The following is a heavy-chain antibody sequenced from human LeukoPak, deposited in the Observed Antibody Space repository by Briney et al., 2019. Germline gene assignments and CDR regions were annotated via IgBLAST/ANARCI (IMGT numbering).Heavy chain of an antibody. J-gene: IGHJ4*02. CDR2: IYYSGST. D-gene: IGHD3-9*01. CDR1: GGSISSGDYY. CDR3: ARGGYYDILTGYSPQPKFDY. Sequence: PSQTLSLTCTVSGGSISSGDYYRSWIRQPPGKGLEWIGYIYYSGSTYYNPSLKSRVTISVDTSKNQFSLKLSSVTAADTAVYYCARGGYYDILTGYSPQPKFDYWGQGTLVTVSS. V-gene: IGHV4-30-4*01.